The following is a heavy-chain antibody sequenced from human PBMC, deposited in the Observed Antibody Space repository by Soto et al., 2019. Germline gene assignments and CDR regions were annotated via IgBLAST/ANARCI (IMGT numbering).Heavy chain of an antibody. CDR3: ASWLKEASISRNDHYGMDV. CDR2: IMPIFGRA. Sequence: QVQLVQSGAEVKKPGSSVKVSCKASGGTFSNYAFSWVRQAPGQGLEWLGGIMPIFGRADYAQKFRGRVTMTPGEPTRPARSGPSSLRSEDTAVYYCASWLKEASISRNDHYGMDVWGQGTTATVS. J-gene: IGHJ6*02. V-gene: IGHV1-69*05. D-gene: IGHD1-1*01. CDR1: GGTFSNYA.